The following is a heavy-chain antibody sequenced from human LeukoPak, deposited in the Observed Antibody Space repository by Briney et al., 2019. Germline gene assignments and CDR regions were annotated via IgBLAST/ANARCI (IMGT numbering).Heavy chain of an antibody. CDR2: IYSGGST. D-gene: IGHD1-1*01. Sequence: PGGSLRLYCAASGFTVSSNYMTWVRQAPGKGLEWVSVIYSGGSTYYADCVKGRFTISRDNSKNTLYLQMNSLRAEDTAVYYCAREAVTGLDAFDIWGQGTMVTVSS. CDR3: AREAVTGLDAFDI. V-gene: IGHV3-66*01. J-gene: IGHJ3*02. CDR1: GFTVSSNY.